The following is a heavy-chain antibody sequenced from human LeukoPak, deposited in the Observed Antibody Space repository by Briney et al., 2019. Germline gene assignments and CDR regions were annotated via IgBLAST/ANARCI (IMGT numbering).Heavy chain of an antibody. CDR1: GFTVSSNY. Sequence: PGGSLRLSCAASGFTVSSNYMSWVRQAPGKGLEWVSVIYSGGSTYYADSVKGRFTISRDNSKNTLYLQMNSLRAEDTAVYYCARDLVSGYGDYYFDYWGQGTLVTVSS. V-gene: IGHV3-53*01. J-gene: IGHJ4*02. CDR2: IYSGGST. D-gene: IGHD4-17*01. CDR3: ARDLVSGYGDYYFDY.